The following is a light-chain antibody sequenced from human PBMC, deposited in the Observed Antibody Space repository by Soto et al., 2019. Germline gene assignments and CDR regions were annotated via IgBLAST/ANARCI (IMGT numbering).Light chain of an antibody. V-gene: IGLV2-14*01. CDR2: EVS. CDR3: SSYTSSTPWV. J-gene: IGLJ3*02. Sequence: ALTQPASVSGSPGQSITISCTGTSSDVGAYNYVSWYQQHPGKAPKLMIYEVSYRPSGVSDRFSGSRSGNTASLTISGLQAEDESDSYCSSYTSSTPWVFGGGTKLTVL. CDR1: SSDVGAYNY.